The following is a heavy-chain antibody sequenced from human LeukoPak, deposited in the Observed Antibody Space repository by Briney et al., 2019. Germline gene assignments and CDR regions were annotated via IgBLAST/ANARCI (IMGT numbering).Heavy chain of an antibody. J-gene: IGHJ4*02. CDR2: IYYSGST. Sequence: SETLSLTYTVSGGSISSSTYYWGWIRQPPGKGLEWIGSIYYSGSTYYNPSLKSRVTISVDTSKNQFSLKLSSVTAADTAVYYCARHRAYYDISGYYFESWGQGTLVTVSS. CDR1: GGSISSSTYY. D-gene: IGHD3-22*01. CDR3: ARHRAYYDISGYYFES. V-gene: IGHV4-39*01.